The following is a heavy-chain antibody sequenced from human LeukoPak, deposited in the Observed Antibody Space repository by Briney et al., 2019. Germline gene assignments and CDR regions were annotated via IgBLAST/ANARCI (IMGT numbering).Heavy chain of an antibody. J-gene: IGHJ4*02. Sequence: GGSLRLSRVGSGFTLSNYWMSWVRQAPGKGLEGVASIRQDGNEKDYVDAVKGRFTITRENGKNSLYLKMNSLRADDTAGYYCARERGYCSGGSCFPPDYWGQGTLVTVSS. CDR1: GFTLSNYW. CDR3: ARERGYCSGGSCFPPDY. D-gene: IGHD2-15*01. CDR2: IRQDGNEK. V-gene: IGHV3-7*01.